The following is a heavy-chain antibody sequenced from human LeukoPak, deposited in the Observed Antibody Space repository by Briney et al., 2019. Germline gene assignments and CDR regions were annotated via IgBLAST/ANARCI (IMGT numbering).Heavy chain of an antibody. CDR1: GFTFSSYG. CDR2: IWYDGSNK. D-gene: IGHD6-13*01. Sequence: GGSLRLSCAASGFTFSSYGVHWVRQAPGKGLEWVAVIWYDGSNKYYADSVKGRFTISRDNSKNTLYLQMNSLRAEDTAVYYCATLGIAAAGTGYWGQGTLVTVSS. J-gene: IGHJ4*02. V-gene: IGHV3-33*01. CDR3: ATLGIAAAGTGY.